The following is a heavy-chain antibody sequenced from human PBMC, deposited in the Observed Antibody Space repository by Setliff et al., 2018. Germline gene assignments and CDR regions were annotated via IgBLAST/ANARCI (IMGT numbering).Heavy chain of an antibody. CDR1: GFTFSIYA. J-gene: IGHJ4*02. D-gene: IGHD2-8*02. V-gene: IGHV3-9*01. CDR3: TRDSRAQLTGNFGY. Sequence: SLRLSCAASGFTFSIYAMHWVRQVPGKGLEWVSGVNWNSVSLEYADSVKGRFTISRDNAKNSLYLQMNSLRAEDTALYYCTRDSRAQLTGNFGYWGQGTLVTVSS. CDR2: VNWNSVSL.